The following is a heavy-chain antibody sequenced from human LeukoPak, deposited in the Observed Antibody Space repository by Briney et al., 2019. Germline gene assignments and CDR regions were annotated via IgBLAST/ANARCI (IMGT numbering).Heavy chain of an antibody. J-gene: IGHJ4*02. CDR3: ARGYCSSTTCPTNY. V-gene: IGHV3-13*04. D-gene: IGHD2-2*01. CDR1: GFTFRSYD. CDR2: IGTAGDT. Sequence: PEGSLRLSCVASGFTFRSYDMFWVRQPPGKGLEWVSGIGTAGDTNYADSVKGRFTISRENAKNSLYLQMNSLRVEDTAVYYCARGYCSSTTCPTNYWGQGTLVTVSS.